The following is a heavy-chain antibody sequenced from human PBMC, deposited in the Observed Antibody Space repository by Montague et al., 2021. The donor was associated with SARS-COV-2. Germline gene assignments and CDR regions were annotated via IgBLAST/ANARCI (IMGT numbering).Heavy chain of an antibody. CDR3: AKVNERERAIYYYGMDV. V-gene: IGHV3-23*03. CDR2: IYSDGRT. Sequence: SLRLSCAATGFSFNTHVVTWVRQSPGKGLEWVAIIYSDGRTYYGDSVKGRFTISTDSSKTTLYVQMNNLRPEDTAVYYGAKVNERERAIYYYGMDVWGQGTTVTVS. CDR1: GFSFNTHV. J-gene: IGHJ6*02. D-gene: IGHD1-1*01.